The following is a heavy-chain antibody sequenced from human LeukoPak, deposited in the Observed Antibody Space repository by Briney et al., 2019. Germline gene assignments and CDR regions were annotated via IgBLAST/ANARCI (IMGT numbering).Heavy chain of an antibody. CDR2: IYPGDSDT. CDR3: ARHGCFGSGSCYFDY. D-gene: IGHD3-10*01. Sequence: GESLKLSCKGSGYSFSNHWIGWVRQKPGKGPEWMALIYPGDSDTKYSSSFQVQVTVSADKSTSTAYLQWRSLKASDTATYYCARHGCFGSGSCYFDYWGQGVPVTVSS. CDR1: GYSFSNHW. V-gene: IGHV5-51*01. J-gene: IGHJ4*02.